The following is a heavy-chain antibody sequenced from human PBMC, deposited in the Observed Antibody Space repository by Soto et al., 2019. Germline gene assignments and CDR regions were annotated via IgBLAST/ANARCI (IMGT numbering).Heavy chain of an antibody. V-gene: IGHV3-23*01. D-gene: IGHD2-21*02. CDR2: ISGSGGTT. CDR1: GFTFSDYA. CDR3: AKAPRVVTANNSFDP. J-gene: IGHJ5*02. Sequence: GGSLRLCCAASGFTFSDYAMNWVRQAPGKGLEWVSAISGSGGTTYYAESVRGRFTISRDNFKNTLYLQMNSLRVDDTAVYYCAKAPRVVTANNSFDPWGQGTLVTGSS.